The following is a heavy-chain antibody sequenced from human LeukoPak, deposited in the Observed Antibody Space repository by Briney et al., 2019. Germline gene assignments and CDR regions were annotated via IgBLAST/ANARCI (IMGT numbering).Heavy chain of an antibody. CDR3: ARERAPQGYCSSTSCYHFDY. D-gene: IGHD2-2*01. J-gene: IGHJ4*02. V-gene: IGHV1-2*04. Sequence: GASVKVSCKASGYTFTGYYMHWVRQAPGQGLEWMGWINPNSGGTNYAQKFQGWVTMTRDTSIGTAYMELSRLRSDDTAVYYCARERAPQGYCSSTSCYHFDYWGQGTLVTVSS. CDR2: INPNSGGT. CDR1: GYTFTGYY.